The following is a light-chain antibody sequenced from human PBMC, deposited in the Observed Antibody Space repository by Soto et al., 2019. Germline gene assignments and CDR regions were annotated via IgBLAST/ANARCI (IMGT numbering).Light chain of an antibody. CDR3: QQYNNWHPIA. Sequence: IVMTESPATLSVSPGERATLSCRASQSVSSNLAWYQQIPGQAPRLLIYGASTRATGIPARFSGSGSGTEFTLTISSLQSEDFAVYYCQQYNNWHPIAFGQGTKLEIK. CDR2: GAS. CDR1: QSVSSN. V-gene: IGKV3-15*01. J-gene: IGKJ2*01.